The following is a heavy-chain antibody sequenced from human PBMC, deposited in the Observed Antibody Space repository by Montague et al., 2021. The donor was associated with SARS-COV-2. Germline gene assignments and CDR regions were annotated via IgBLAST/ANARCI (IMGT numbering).Heavy chain of an antibody. Sequence: SETLSLTCTVSGGSISSHFWSWIRQPPGKGLEWIGDINYSGGTXXXPSXXXRVTVSVDTTKNQFSLKVTSVIAADTAVYYCARATTVRGAVNWFDPWGQGTQVIVSS. J-gene: IGHJ5*02. CDR2: INYSGGT. CDR3: ARATTVRGAVNWFDP. CDR1: GGSISSHF. D-gene: IGHD3-10*01. V-gene: IGHV4-59*11.